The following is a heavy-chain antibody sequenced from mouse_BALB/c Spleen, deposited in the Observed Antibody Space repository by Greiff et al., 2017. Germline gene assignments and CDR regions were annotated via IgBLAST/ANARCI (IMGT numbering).Heavy chain of an antibody. CDR1: GFSLTSYG. D-gene: IGHD2-10*02. J-gene: IGHJ3*01. CDR3: ARNQIPYGNYEAWFAY. V-gene: IGHV2-2*02. Sequence: VKLMESGPGLVQPSQSLSITCTVSGFSLTSYGVHWVRQSPGKGLEWLGVIWSGGSTDYNAAFISRLSISKDNSKSQVFFKMNSLQANDTAIYYCARNQIPYGNYEAWFAYWGQGTLVTVSA. CDR2: IWSGGST.